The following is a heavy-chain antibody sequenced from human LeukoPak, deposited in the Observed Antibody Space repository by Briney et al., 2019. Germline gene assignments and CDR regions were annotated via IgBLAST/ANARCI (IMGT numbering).Heavy chain of an antibody. CDR3: ARFVVVPAARHDAFDI. V-gene: IGHV3-48*02. CDR1: GFTFSSYS. D-gene: IGHD2-2*01. Sequence: GGSLRLSCAASGFTFSSYSMNWVRQAPGKGLEWVSYISSSSSTIYYADSVKGRFTISRDNAKNSLYLQMNSLRDEDTAVYYCARFVVVPAARHDAFDIWGQGTMVTVSS. J-gene: IGHJ3*02. CDR2: ISSSSSTI.